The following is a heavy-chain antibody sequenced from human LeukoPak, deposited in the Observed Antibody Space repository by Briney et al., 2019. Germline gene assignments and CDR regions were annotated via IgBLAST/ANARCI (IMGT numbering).Heavy chain of an antibody. CDR2: INHGGSKK. J-gene: IGHJ3*02. CDR1: AFTFISDW. Sequence: GGSLRLSCATSAFTFISDWITWVRQAPGKGLELVANINHGGSKKHYVFSVKGRFTTFRDNTENSLFLQLNSRRAEDTAMYYCARDTSPSSRSISFDALDMWGQGTMVTVSS. D-gene: IGHD3-3*02. CDR3: ARDTSPSSRSISFDALDM. V-gene: IGHV3-7*01.